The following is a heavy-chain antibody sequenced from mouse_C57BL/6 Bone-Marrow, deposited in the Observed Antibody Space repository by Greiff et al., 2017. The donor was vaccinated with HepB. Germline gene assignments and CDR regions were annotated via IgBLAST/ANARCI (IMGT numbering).Heavy chain of an antibody. CDR1: GFTFSSYA. CDR2: ISSGGDYI. CDR3: TRYGSSSGYFDY. J-gene: IGHJ2*01. D-gene: IGHD1-1*01. Sequence: EVQVVESGEGLVKPGGSLKLSCAASGFTFSSYAMSWVRQTPEKRLEWVAYISSGGDYIYYADTVKGRFTISRDNARNTLYLQMSSLKSEDTAMYYCTRYGSSSGYFDYWGQGTTLTVSS. V-gene: IGHV5-9-1*02.